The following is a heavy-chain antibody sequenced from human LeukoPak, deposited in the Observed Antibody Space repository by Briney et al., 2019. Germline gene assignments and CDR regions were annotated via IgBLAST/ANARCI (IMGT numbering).Heavy chain of an antibody. CDR1: GFDFGTYA. D-gene: IGHD2/OR15-2a*01. V-gene: IGHV3-23*01. Sequence: GGSLRLSCVASGFDFGTYAMSWVRQAPGKGPEWVSTVSNGGSSTYYTDSVKGRLTISRDNSKDTLFLQMNSLRAEDTAVYYCAREGPRGNSQFDYWGQGTLVTVSS. J-gene: IGHJ4*02. CDR2: VSNGGSST. CDR3: AREGPRGNSQFDY.